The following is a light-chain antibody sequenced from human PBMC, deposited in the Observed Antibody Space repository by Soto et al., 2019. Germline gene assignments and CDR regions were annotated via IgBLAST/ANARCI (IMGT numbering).Light chain of an antibody. CDR2: EVS. Sequence: QSVLTQPASVSGSPGQSITISCTGTSSDVGGYNYVSWYQQHPGKAPKLMIYEVSNRTSGVSNRFSGSKSGNTASLTISGLQAEDEADDYCSSYTSSSTLVVFGGGTKLTVL. V-gene: IGLV2-14*01. J-gene: IGLJ2*01. CDR1: SSDVGGYNY. CDR3: SSYTSSSTLVV.